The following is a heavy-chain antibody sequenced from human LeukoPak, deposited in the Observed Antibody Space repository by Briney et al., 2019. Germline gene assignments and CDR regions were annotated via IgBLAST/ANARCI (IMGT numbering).Heavy chain of an antibody. Sequence: PSETLSLTCTVSGGSISSYYWSWIRQPPGKGLEWIGYIYYSGSTNYNPSLKSRVTISVDTSKNQFSLKLSSVTAADTAVYYCARRPSSGYLDAFDIWGQGTMVTVS. CDR1: GGSISSYY. CDR2: IYYSGST. D-gene: IGHD3-22*01. V-gene: IGHV4-59*08. J-gene: IGHJ3*02. CDR3: ARRPSSGYLDAFDI.